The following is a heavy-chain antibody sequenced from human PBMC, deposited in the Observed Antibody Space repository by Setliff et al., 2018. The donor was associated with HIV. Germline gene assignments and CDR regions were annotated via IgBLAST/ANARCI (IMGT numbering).Heavy chain of an antibody. D-gene: IGHD6-6*01. CDR3: ARDLGYSSSSGWFDP. CDR1: GYTFTSYG. Sequence: ASVKVSCKASGYTFTSYGISWVRQAPGQGLEWMGWISTYNADTNYAQNLQGRVTMTTDTSTSTAYMELRSLRSDDTAVYYCARDLGYSSSSGWFDPWGQGTLVTVSS. V-gene: IGHV1-18*01. CDR2: ISTYNADT. J-gene: IGHJ5*02.